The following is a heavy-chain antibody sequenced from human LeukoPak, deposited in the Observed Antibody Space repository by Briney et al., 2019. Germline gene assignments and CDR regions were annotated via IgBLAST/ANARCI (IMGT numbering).Heavy chain of an antibody. CDR3: GRDRTGSYYRDPDY. D-gene: IGHD3-10*01. V-gene: IGHV3-48*01. CDR2: ISSSSSTI. J-gene: IGHJ4*02. Sequence: GGSLRLSCAASGFTFSSYSMNWVRQAPGKGLEWVSYISSSSSTIYYADSVKGRFTISRDNAKNSLYLQMNSLRAEDTAVYYCGRDRTGSYYRDPDYWGQGTLATVSS. CDR1: GFTFSSYS.